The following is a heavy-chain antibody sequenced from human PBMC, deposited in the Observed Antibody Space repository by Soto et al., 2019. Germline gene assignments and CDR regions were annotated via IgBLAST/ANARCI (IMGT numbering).Heavy chain of an antibody. V-gene: IGHV4-59*08. CDR3: ASRSGSCFDI. D-gene: IGHD3-10*01. Sequence: QVQLQESGPGLVKPSETLSLTCTVSGGSISSYYWSWIRQPPGKGLEWIGHIYYSGSTNYNPSVTSRVTISVDTSKNQSSLKRSSVTAADTAVYYCASRSGSCFDIWGQGTMVTVSS. CDR2: IYYSGST. J-gene: IGHJ3*02. CDR1: GGSISSYY.